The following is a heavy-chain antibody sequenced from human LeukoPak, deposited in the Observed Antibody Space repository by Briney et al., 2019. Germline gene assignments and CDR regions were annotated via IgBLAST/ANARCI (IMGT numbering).Heavy chain of an antibody. V-gene: IGHV3-23*01. CDR1: GFTFSSNA. Sequence: PGGSLRLSCAASGFTFSSNAMNWVRQAPGKGLEWASAISGSGGSTYYADSVKGRFTISRDNSKNTLYLQMNNLGAEDTALYYCAKVITAGRQKDDLDIWGRGTMVTVSS. J-gene: IGHJ3*02. CDR2: ISGSGGST. CDR3: AKVITAGRQKDDLDI. D-gene: IGHD3-16*01.